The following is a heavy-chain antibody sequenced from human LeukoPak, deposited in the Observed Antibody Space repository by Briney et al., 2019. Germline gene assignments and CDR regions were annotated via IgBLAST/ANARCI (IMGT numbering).Heavy chain of an antibody. CDR1: GDSISSDHYY. J-gene: IGHJ5*02. Sequence: SETLSLTCTVSGDSISSDHYYWSWIRQPPGKGLEWLGCIYYGGSTYYNPSLKSRITISLDTSKNQFSLKLRSVTAADTAVYYCARVIPDIVVVVAAIGWFDPWGQGTLDTVSS. V-gene: IGHV4-30-4*01. CDR3: ARVIPDIVVVVAAIGWFDP. CDR2: IYYGGST. D-gene: IGHD2-15*01.